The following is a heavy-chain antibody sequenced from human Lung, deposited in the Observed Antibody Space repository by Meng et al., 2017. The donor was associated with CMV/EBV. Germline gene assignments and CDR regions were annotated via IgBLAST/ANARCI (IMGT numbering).Heavy chain of an antibody. CDR2: IYYSGST. D-gene: IGHD2-2*01. J-gene: IGHJ6*02. V-gene: IGHV4-31*03. Sequence: LXCTVSGGSISNGGYYWSWIRQHPGKGLEWIGYIYYSGSTYYNPSLKSRVTISVDTSKNQFSLKLSSVTAADTAVYYCARDRCSSTSCYFGSYYYGMNVWXQGTTVTVSS. CDR1: GGSISNGGYY. CDR3: ARDRCSSTSCYFGSYYYGMNV.